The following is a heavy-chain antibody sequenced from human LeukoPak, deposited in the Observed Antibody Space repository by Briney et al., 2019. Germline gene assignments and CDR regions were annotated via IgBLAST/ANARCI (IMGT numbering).Heavy chain of an antibody. CDR1: GGTFSSYA. V-gene: IGHV1-69*05. CDR3: AITYSGSYLSPFDP. J-gene: IGHJ5*02. D-gene: IGHD1-26*01. CDR2: IIPIFGTA. Sequence: SVKVSCKASGGTFSSYAISWVRQAPGQGLEWMGRIIPIFGTANYAQKFQGRVTITTDESASTAYMELSSLRSEDTAVYYCAITYSGSYLSPFDPWGQGTLVTVSS.